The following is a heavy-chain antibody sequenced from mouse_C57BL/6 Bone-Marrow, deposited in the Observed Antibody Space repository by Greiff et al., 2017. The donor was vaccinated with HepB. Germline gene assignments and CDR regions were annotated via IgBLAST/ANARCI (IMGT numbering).Heavy chain of an antibody. V-gene: IGHV5-15*01. CDR1: GFTFSDYG. J-gene: IGHJ1*03. CDR2: ISNLAYSI. Sequence: EVQGVESGGGLVQPGGSLKLSCAASGFTFSDYGMAWVRQAPRKGPEWVAFISNLAYSIYYADTVTGRFTISRENAKNTLYLDKSSLVSEDTAMYYCARGGGSSPYWYFDVWGTGTTVTVSS. CDR3: ARGGGSSPYWYFDV. D-gene: IGHD1-1*01.